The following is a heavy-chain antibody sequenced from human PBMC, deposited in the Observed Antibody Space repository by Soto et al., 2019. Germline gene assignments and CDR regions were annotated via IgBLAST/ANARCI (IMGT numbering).Heavy chain of an antibody. Sequence: QVQLQESGPGLVKPSQTLSLTCTVSGGSMSSGGYYWSWIRQNPGKGLEWIGYIYYSGSTYYNPSLQSRVTISVDTSKNQFSLKLSSVTAADTAVYYCARAVVPAAMAHYYYYYGMDVWGQGTTVTVSS. J-gene: IGHJ6*02. CDR3: ARAVVPAAMAHYYYYYGMDV. CDR2: IYYSGST. V-gene: IGHV4-31*03. D-gene: IGHD2-2*01. CDR1: GGSMSSGGYY.